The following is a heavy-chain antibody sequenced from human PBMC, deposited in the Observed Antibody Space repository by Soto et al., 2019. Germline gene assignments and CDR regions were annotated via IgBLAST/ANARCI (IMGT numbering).Heavy chain of an antibody. J-gene: IGHJ6*03. CDR1: GGSFSGYY. CDR3: ARGRDAVVVPAAPYYYMDV. CDR2: INHSGST. D-gene: IGHD2-2*01. V-gene: IGHV4-34*01. Sequence: SETLSLTCAVYGGSFSGYYWSWIRQPPGKGLEWIGEINHSGSTNYNPSLKSRVTISVDTSKNQFSLKLSSVTAADTAVYYCARGRDAVVVPAAPYYYMDVWGKGTTVTVSS.